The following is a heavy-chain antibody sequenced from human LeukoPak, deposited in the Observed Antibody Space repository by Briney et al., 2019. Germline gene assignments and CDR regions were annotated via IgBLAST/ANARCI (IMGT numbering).Heavy chain of an antibody. CDR3: ARGNYGGNPHYFDY. V-gene: IGHV4-34*01. J-gene: IGHJ4*02. D-gene: IGHD4-23*01. Sequence: SETLSLTCAVYGGSFSGYYWSWIRQPPGKGLEWIGEINHSGSTNYNPSLKSRVTISVDTSKNQFSLKLSSVTAADTAVYYCARGNYGGNPHYFDYWGQGTLVTVSS. CDR1: GGSFSGYY. CDR2: INHSGST.